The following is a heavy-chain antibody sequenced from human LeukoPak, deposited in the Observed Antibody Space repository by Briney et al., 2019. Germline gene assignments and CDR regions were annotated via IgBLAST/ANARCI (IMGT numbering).Heavy chain of an antibody. CDR1: GYTFTSYG. D-gene: IGHD5-18*01. CDR2: IIPILGIA. CDR3: ASVDTAMVIV. Sequence: GASVKVSCKASGYTFTSYGISWVRQAPGQGLEWMGRIIPILGIANYAQKFQGRVTITADKSTSTAYMELSSLRSEDTAVYYCASVDTAMVIVWGQGTLVTVSS. V-gene: IGHV1-69*04. J-gene: IGHJ4*02.